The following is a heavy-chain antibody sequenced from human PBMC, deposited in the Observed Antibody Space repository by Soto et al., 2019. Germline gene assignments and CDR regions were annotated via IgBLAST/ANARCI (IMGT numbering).Heavy chain of an antibody. J-gene: IGHJ5*02. Sequence: PSQTLSLTCAISGDSVSSNSAAWNWIRQSPSRGLEWLGRTCYRSKWYNDYAVSVKSRITINPDTSKNQFSLQLNSVTPEDTAVYYCARDRGSSSGWLNNWFDPWGQGTLVTVSS. CDR1: GDSVSSNSAA. CDR2: TCYRSKWYN. CDR3: ARDRGSSSGWLNNWFDP. D-gene: IGHD6-19*01. V-gene: IGHV6-1*01.